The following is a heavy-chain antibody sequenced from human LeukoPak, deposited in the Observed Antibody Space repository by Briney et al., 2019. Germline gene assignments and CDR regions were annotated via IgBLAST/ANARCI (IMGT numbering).Heavy chain of an antibody. V-gene: IGHV3-23*01. CDR1: GFTFSSYA. J-gene: IGHJ4*02. D-gene: IGHD6-13*01. Sequence: GGSLRLSCAASGFTFSSYAMRWVRQAPGKGLEWVSGISDSGGSTSNADSLKGRFTISRDNSKSTLYLQMNSLGAEDTAIYYCAKAPMEDSWYIHFDYWGQGTLVTVSS. CDR3: AKAPMEDSWYIHFDY. CDR2: ISDSGGST.